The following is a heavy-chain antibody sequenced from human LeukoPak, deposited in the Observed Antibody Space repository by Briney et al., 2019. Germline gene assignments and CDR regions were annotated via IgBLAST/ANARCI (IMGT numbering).Heavy chain of an antibody. D-gene: IGHD3-10*01. J-gene: IGHJ6*02. Sequence: GASVKVSCKASGYTFTSYGISWVRQAPGQGLEWMGGIIPIFGTANYAQKFQGRVTITADESTSTAYMELSSLRSEDTAVYYCARVALWFGAATRDYYYGMDVWGQGTTVTVSS. V-gene: IGHV1-69*13. CDR1: GYTFTSYG. CDR2: IIPIFGTA. CDR3: ARVALWFGAATRDYYYGMDV.